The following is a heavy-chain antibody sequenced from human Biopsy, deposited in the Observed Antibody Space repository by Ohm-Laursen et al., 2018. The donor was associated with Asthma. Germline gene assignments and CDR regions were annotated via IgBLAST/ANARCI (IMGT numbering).Heavy chain of an antibody. CDR3: ARGPELDV. CDR1: PGSFSGFF. CDR2: TNERGVT. V-gene: IGHV4-34*01. Sequence: LSLTCDVYPGSFSGFFWTWIRQSPGKGLEWIGETNERGVTNNNPSLKSRVIISIDTYWNRMSLKLTSVTAADTAVYYCARGPELDVWGQGTTVTVSS. J-gene: IGHJ6*02.